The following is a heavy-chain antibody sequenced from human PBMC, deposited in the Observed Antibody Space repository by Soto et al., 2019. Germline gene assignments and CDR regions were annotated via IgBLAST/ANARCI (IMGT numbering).Heavy chain of an antibody. Sequence: ASVPVSCKASGYSFTRYGIAWARQAPGQGLEWMGWINTYNGNTNYAQNRQGRVTLTTDTSTSTAYMELTSLRSNDTAIYYCAMVDVYVTPSPQDVWGQGTTVT. CDR3: AMVDVYVTPSPQDV. V-gene: IGHV1-18*01. CDR2: INTYNGNT. D-gene: IGHD3-16*01. J-gene: IGHJ6*02. CDR1: GYSFTRYG.